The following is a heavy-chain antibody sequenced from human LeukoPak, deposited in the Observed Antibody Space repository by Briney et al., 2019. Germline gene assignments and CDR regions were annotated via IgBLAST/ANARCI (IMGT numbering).Heavy chain of an antibody. Sequence: SETLSLTCTVSGGSISSSSYYWGWIRQPPGKGLEWIGSIYYSGSTYYNPSLKSRVTISVDTSKNQFSLKLSSVTAADTAVYYCASTQTFDYWGQGKLVTVSS. J-gene: IGHJ4*02. CDR1: GGSISSSSYY. CDR2: IYYSGST. CDR3: ASTQTFDY. V-gene: IGHV4-39*07.